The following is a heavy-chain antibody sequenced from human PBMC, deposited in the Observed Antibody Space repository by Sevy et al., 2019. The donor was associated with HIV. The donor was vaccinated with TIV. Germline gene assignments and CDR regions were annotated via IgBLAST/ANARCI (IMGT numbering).Heavy chain of an antibody. CDR2: LSFGCGKI. Sequence: GGSLRLSCAVSGFTFNIYSMSWVRQAPGKGLEWVSTLSFGCGKIYYADSVKGRFIISRDDSKNTLYLQMNSLRAEDTSVYVCGREACASAQDYWGQGTLVTVSS. D-gene: IGHD2-15*01. CDR3: GREACASAQDY. V-gene: IGHV3-23*01. CDR1: GFTFNIYS. J-gene: IGHJ4*02.